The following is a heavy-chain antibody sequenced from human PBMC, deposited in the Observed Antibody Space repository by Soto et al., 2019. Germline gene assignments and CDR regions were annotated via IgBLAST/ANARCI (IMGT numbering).Heavy chain of an antibody. CDR1: GGSFSTKY. V-gene: IGHV4-34*01. CDR3: ARGFAAQSFYFDF. Sequence: QVQLPQWGAGLVRPSETLALPCSVTGGSFSTKYWNWLRQSPGKGLEWIGEISHDGATNFNPTRKLRLSTSVETSMRQFSLHLTSVTAADTAVYFCARGFAAQSFYFDFWGQGTLVTVSS. CDR2: ISHDGAT. D-gene: IGHD6-25*01. J-gene: IGHJ4*02.